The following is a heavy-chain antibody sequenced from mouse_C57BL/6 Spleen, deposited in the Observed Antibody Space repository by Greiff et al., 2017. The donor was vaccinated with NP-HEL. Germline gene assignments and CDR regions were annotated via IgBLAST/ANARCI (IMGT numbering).Heavy chain of an antibody. V-gene: IGHV5-9*01. D-gene: IGHD1-1*01. CDR3: ARISSSYYFDY. CDR2: ISGGGGNT. CDR1: GFTFSSYT. Sequence: DVMLVESGGGLVKPGGSLKLSCAASGFTFSSYTMSWVRQTPEKRLEWVATISGGGGNTYYPDSVKGRFTISRDNAKNTLYLQMSSLRSEDTALYYCARISSSYYFDYWGQGTTLTVSS. J-gene: IGHJ2*01.